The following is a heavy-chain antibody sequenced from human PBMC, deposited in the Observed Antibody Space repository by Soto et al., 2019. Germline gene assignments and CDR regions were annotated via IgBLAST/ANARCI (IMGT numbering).Heavy chain of an antibody. CDR3: ARKGRYCSSSSCYAWWFDP. CDR2: INRSGST. V-gene: IGHV4-34*01. CDR1: GGSFSGYY. Sequence: ETLSFTCAVYGGSFSGYYWSWVRQPPGKGLEWIGEINRSGSTNYNPSLKSRVTISVDTSKNQFSLKLSSVAAADTAVYYCARKGRYCSSSSCYAWWFDPWGQGTLVTVSS. J-gene: IGHJ5*02. D-gene: IGHD2-2*01.